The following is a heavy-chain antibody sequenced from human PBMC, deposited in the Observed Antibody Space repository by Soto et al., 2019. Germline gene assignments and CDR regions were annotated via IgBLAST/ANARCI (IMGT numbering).Heavy chain of an antibody. CDR1: GFTFSDYY. Sequence: GGSLRLSCAASGFTFSDYYMSWIRQAPGKGLEWVSYISSSGSTIYYADSVKGRFTISRDNAKNSLYLQMNSLRAEDTAVYYCARDTGYSSGYSDYYYYGMDVWGQGTTVTVS. CDR2: ISSSGSTI. CDR3: ARDTGYSSGYSDYYYYGMDV. D-gene: IGHD3-22*01. J-gene: IGHJ6*02. V-gene: IGHV3-11*01.